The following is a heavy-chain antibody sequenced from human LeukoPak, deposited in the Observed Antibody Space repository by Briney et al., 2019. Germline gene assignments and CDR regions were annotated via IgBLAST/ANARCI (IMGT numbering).Heavy chain of an antibody. CDR2: ISSSSSYI. J-gene: IGHJ4*02. CDR1: GFTFSSYS. D-gene: IGHD3-10*01. Sequence: GGSLRLSCAASGFTFSSYSMNWVRQAPGKGLEWVSSISSSSSYIYYADSVKGRFTISRDNAKNSLYLQMNSLRAEDTAVYYCARVARYYYGSGSYNLDYWGQGTLVTVSS. CDR3: ARVARYYYGSGSYNLDY. V-gene: IGHV3-21*01.